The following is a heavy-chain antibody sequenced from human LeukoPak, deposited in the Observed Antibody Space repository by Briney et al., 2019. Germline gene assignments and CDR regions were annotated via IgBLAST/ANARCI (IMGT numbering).Heavy chain of an antibody. CDR2: IYYSGST. CDR1: GGSISSYY. D-gene: IGHD4-23*01. J-gene: IGHJ4*02. CDR3: ARGREAVTIFYFDY. Sequence: SETLSLTCTVSGGSISSYYWSWIRQPPGKGLEWIGYIYYSGSTSYNPSLKSRVTISVDTSKNQFSLKLSSVTAADTAVYYCARGREAVTIFYFDYWGQGTLVTVSS. V-gene: IGHV4-59*01.